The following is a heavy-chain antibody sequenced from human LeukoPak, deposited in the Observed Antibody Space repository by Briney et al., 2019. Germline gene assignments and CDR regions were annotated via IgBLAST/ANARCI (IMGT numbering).Heavy chain of an antibody. CDR3: ARGGSADVLRFLEWLFFDY. V-gene: IGHV1-46*01. Sequence: ASVKVSCKASGYTFTSYYMHWVRQAPGQGLEWMGIINPSGGSTSYAQKFQGRVTMTRDMSTSTVYMELSSLRSEDTAVYYCARGGSADVLRFLEWLFFDYWGQGTLVTVSS. D-gene: IGHD3-3*01. J-gene: IGHJ4*02. CDR1: GYTFTSYY. CDR2: INPSGGST.